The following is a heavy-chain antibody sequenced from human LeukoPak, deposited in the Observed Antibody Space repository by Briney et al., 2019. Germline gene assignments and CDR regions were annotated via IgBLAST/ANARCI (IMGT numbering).Heavy chain of an antibody. Sequence: PGGSLRLSCAASGFTFSSYGMHWVRQAPGKGLEWVAFIRYDGSNKYYADSVKGRFTISRDNSKNTLYLQMNSLRAEDTAVYYCAKDRRSGYGGNLAYFQHWGQGTLVTVSS. D-gene: IGHD4-23*01. V-gene: IGHV3-30*02. J-gene: IGHJ1*01. CDR1: GFTFSSYG. CDR3: AKDRRSGYGGNLAYFQH. CDR2: IRYDGSNK.